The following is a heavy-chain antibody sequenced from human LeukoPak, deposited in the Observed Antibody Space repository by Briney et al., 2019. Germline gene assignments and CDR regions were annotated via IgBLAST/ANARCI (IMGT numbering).Heavy chain of an antibody. Sequence: ASVKVSCKASGYTFPSYGISWVRQAPGQGLEWMGWISAYNGNTDYAQKLQGRVTMTTDTSTSTAYMDLRSLRSDDTAVYYCARVGGYSGYDYWEDDYWGQGTLVTVSS. V-gene: IGHV1-18*01. CDR1: GYTFPSYG. CDR2: ISAYNGNT. CDR3: ARVGGYSGYDYWEDDY. J-gene: IGHJ4*02. D-gene: IGHD5-12*01.